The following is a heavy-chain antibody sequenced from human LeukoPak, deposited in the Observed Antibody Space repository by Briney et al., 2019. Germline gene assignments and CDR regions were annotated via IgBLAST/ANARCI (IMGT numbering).Heavy chain of an antibody. V-gene: IGHV4-38-2*02. J-gene: IGHJ4*02. CDR2: IYHSGST. CDR1: GYSISSGYY. CDR3: ARSLELEPLDY. D-gene: IGHD1-1*01. Sequence: PSETLSLTCTVSGYSISSGYYWGWIRQPPGKGLEWIGSIYHSGSTYYNPSLKSRVTISVDTSKNQFSLKLSSVTAADTAVYYCARSLELEPLDYWGQGTLVTVSS.